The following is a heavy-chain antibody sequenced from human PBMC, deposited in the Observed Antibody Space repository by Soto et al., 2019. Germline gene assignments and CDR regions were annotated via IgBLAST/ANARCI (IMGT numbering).Heavy chain of an antibody. CDR2: IIPILGIA. CDR3: ARSQEGYCSGGSRYSPPSTQDY. J-gene: IGHJ4*02. V-gene: IGHV1-69*02. D-gene: IGHD2-15*01. Sequence: QVQLVQAGAEVKKPGSSVKVSCKASGGTFSSYTISWVRQAPGQGLEWMGRIIPILGIANYAQKFQGRVTITADKSTSTAYMELSSLRSEDTAVYYCARSQEGYCSGGSRYSPPSTQDYWGQGTLVTVSS. CDR1: GGTFSSYT.